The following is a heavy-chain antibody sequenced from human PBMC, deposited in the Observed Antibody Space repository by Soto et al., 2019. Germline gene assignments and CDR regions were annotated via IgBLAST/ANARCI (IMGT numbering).Heavy chain of an antibody. V-gene: IGHV5-51*01. J-gene: IGHJ6*02. CDR1: GYSFTSYW. CDR3: ARGRSSWTHDHYYYYGMDV. CDR2: IYPGDSDT. D-gene: IGHD6-13*01. Sequence: PGESLKISCKGSGYSFTSYWIGWVRQMPGKGLEWMGIIYPGDSDTRYSPSFQGQVTISADKSISTAYLQWSSLKASDTAMYYCARGRSSWTHDHYYYYGMDVWGQGTTVTVSS.